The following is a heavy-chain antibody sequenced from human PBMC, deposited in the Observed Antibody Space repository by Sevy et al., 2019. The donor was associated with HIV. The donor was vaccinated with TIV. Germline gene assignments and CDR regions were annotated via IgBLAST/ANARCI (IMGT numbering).Heavy chain of an antibody. V-gene: IGHV3-7*01. Sequence: GGSLRVSCAASTVIFSDHWMTWVRQAPGKGLEWVANINQDGSDRHYVDSVKDRFTISRDNARQSVYLQMNSLRVEDTAVYYCARVDCGSITCQGRDPFDIWGQGTTVTVSS. D-gene: IGHD2-2*01. CDR1: TVIFSDHW. J-gene: IGHJ3*02. CDR3: ARVDCGSITCQGRDPFDI. CDR2: INQDGSDR.